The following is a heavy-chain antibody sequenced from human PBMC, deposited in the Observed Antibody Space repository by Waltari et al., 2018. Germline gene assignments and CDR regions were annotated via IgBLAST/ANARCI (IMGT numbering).Heavy chain of an antibody. CDR2: IYYSGST. CDR3: ASTTTVPYGVFDY. V-gene: IGHV4-59*11. Sequence: QVQLQESGPGLVKPSETLSLTCTVSGGSISSHYWSWIRQPPGKGLEWIGYIYYSGSTNDNPSLKSRVTISVDTSKNQFSLKLSSVTAADTAVYYCASTTTVPYGVFDYWGQGTLVTVSS. CDR1: GGSISSHY. J-gene: IGHJ4*02. D-gene: IGHD4-17*01.